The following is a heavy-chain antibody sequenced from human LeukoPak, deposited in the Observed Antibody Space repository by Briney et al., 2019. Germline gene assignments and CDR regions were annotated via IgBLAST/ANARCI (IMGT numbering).Heavy chain of an antibody. V-gene: IGHV4-34*01. D-gene: IGHD6-13*01. CDR3: ARGQRKNTAAGGGQDY. Sequence: SETLSLTCAVYGGSFSGYYWSWIRQPPGKGLEWIGEINHSGSTNYNPSLKSRVTISVDTSKNQFSLKLSSVTAADTAVYYCARGQRKNTAAGGGQDYLGQGNLVTGSP. CDR2: INHSGST. CDR1: GGSFSGYY. J-gene: IGHJ4*02.